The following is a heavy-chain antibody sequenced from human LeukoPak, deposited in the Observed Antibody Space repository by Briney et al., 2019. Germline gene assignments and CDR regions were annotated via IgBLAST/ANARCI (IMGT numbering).Heavy chain of an antibody. J-gene: IGHJ5*02. V-gene: IGHV1-2*02. CDR3: AREVADYGDYGWFDP. CDR1: GYTFTGYY. Sequence: ASVKVSCKASGYTFTGYYIHWVRQAPGQGLEWMGWINPKNGATKYAQRFQGRVTMTTDTSTSTAYMELRSLRSDDTAVYYCAREVADYGDYGWFDPWGQGTLVTVSS. CDR2: INPKNGAT. D-gene: IGHD4-17*01.